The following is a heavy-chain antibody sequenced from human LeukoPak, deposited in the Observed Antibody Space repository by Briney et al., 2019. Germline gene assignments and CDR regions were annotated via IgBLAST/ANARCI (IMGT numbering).Heavy chain of an antibody. D-gene: IGHD3-3*01. Sequence: EASVKVSCKASGYTFTGYYMHWVRQAPGQGLEWMGWMNPNSGNTGYAPKFQGRVTMTRDTSISTAYMELSSLRSEDTAVYYCARGGSSRITISGVESEPYYYYYMDVWAKGTTVTVSS. CDR3: ARGGSSRITISGVESEPYYYYYMDV. CDR2: MNPNSGNT. J-gene: IGHJ6*03. CDR1: GYTFTGYY. V-gene: IGHV1-8*02.